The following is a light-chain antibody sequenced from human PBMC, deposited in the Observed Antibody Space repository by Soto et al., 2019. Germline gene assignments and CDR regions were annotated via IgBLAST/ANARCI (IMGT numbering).Light chain of an antibody. V-gene: IGKV1-5*03. CDR1: QSISSW. J-gene: IGKJ1*01. Sequence: DIQMTQSPSTLSASVGDRVTITCRSSQSISSWLAWYKQKPGKAPKLLIYKASSLESGVPSRFSGSGSGTEITLTISSLQPDDFATYYCQQFNNYPWTFGQGTRVESK. CDR2: KAS. CDR3: QQFNNYPWT.